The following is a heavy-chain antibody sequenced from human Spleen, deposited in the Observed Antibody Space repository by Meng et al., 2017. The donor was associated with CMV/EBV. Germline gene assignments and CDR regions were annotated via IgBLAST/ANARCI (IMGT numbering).Heavy chain of an antibody. J-gene: IGHJ6*02. CDR3: ARPQYSGSTGYGMDV. D-gene: IGHD1-26*01. CDR2: IIPIFGTA. Sequence: SVKVSCKASGGTFSSYAISRVRQAPGQGLEWMGGIIPIFGTANYAQKFQGRVTITTDESTSTAYMELSSLRSEDTAVYYCARPQYSGSTGYGMDVWGQGTTVTVSS. V-gene: IGHV1-69*05. CDR1: GGTFSSYA.